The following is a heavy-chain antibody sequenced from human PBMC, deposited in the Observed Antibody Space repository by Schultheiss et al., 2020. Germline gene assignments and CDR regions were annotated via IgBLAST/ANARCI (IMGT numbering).Heavy chain of an antibody. CDR1: GFTFDDYA. J-gene: IGHJ6*03. Sequence: GGSLRLSCAASGFTFDDYAMHWVRQAPGKGLEWVSGIGTAGDTYYPGSVKGRFTISRDNSKNTLYLQMNSLRAEDTAVYYCARDPQSGWYVSYYYYYMDDWGKGTTVTV. V-gene: IGHV3-13*01. CDR2: IGTAGDT. D-gene: IGHD6-19*01. CDR3: ARDPQSGWYVSYYYYYMDD.